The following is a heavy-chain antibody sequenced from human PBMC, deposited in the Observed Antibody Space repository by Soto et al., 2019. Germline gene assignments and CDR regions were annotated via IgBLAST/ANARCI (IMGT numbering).Heavy chain of an antibody. CDR3: ARQSPHYDILTGYYPDMDV. D-gene: IGHD3-9*01. CDR2: IYYSGST. V-gene: IGHV4-59*08. J-gene: IGHJ6*03. Sequence: SETLSLTCTVSGGSISSYYWSWIRQPPGKGLEWIGYIYYSGSTNYNPSLKSRVTISVDTSKNQFSLKLSSVTAADTAVYYCARQSPHYDILTGYYPDMDVWGKGTTVTVSS. CDR1: GGSISSYY.